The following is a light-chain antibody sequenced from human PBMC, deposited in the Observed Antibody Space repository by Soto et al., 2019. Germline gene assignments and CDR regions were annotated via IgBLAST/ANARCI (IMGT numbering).Light chain of an antibody. CDR1: SSDVGGYNY. J-gene: IGLJ1*01. V-gene: IGLV2-14*01. CDR3: SSYTSTSTLYV. CDR2: GVS. Sequence: QSVLTQPASVSGSPGQSITISCTGTSSDVGGYNYVSWYQQHPGKAPKLIIYGVSDRPSGVSNRFSGFKSGDTASLTISGLHAEDEADYYCSSYTSTSTLYVFGTGTKLTVL.